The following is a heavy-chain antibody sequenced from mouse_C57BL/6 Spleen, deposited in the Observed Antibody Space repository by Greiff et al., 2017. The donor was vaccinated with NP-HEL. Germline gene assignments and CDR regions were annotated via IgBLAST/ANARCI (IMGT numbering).Heavy chain of an antibody. CDR2: IDPSDSET. V-gene: IGHV1-52*01. Sequence: VQLQQPGAELVRPGSSVKLSCKASGYTFTSYWMHWVKQRPIQGLEWIGNIDPSDSETHYNQKFKDKATLTVDKSSSTAYMQLSSLTSEDSAVYYYARKDGSYWYFDVWGTGTTVTVSS. CDR1: GYTFTSYW. J-gene: IGHJ1*03. CDR3: ARKDGSYWYFDV. D-gene: IGHD1-1*01.